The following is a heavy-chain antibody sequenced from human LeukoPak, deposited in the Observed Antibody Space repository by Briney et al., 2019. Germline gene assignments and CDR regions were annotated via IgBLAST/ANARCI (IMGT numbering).Heavy chain of an antibody. CDR2: TVSRGTT. D-gene: IGHD6-19*01. CDR3: AKCSTSAYTTGWCNWIDP. J-gene: IGHJ5*02. V-gene: IGHV3-23*01. CDR1: GLTVSSYS. Sequence: GGSLRLSCVASGLTVSSYSMNWVRQAPGKGLEWVSSTVSRGTTQYADSVKGRFTVSRDTSKNTLYLQMNSLRADDTAVYYCAKCSTSAYTTGWCNWIDPWGQGTLVTVSS.